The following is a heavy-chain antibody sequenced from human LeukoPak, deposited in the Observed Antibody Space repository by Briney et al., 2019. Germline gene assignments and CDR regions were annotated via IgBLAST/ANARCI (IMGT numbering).Heavy chain of an antibody. CDR1: GFTFSNYA. V-gene: IGHV3-23*01. D-gene: IGHD6-13*01. J-gene: IGHJ2*01. Sequence: GGSLRLSCAASGFTFSNYAMSWVRQAPGKGLEWVSSISSSGGGTYYADSVKGRFTISRDNSKNTLYLQMNSLRAEDTALYYCANSIPLAAAKDSWYFDLWGRGTLVTVSS. CDR2: ISSSGGGT. CDR3: ANSIPLAAAKDSWYFDL.